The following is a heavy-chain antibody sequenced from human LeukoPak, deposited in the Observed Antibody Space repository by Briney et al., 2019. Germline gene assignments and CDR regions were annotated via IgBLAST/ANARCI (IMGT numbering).Heavy chain of an antibody. V-gene: IGHV3-11*01. CDR3: ARETPHYYGSGSYTH. CDR2: ISSSGSTI. Sequence: GRSLRLSCAASGFTFSDYYMSWIRQAPGKGLEWVSYISSSGSTIYYADSVKGRFTISRDNAKNSLYLQMNSLRAEDTAVYYCARETPHYYGSGSYTHWGQGTLVTVSS. J-gene: IGHJ4*02. CDR1: GFTFSDYY. D-gene: IGHD3-10*01.